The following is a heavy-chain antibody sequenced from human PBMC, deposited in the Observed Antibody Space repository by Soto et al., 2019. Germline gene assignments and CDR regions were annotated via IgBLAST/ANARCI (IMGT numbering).Heavy chain of an antibody. CDR3: ASVLGRDGLDV. Sequence: SETLSLTCTVSGGSISSSSYYWGWIRQPPGKGLEWIGSIYYSGSTNYNPSLKSRVTISVDKSKNHLSLKLTSVTAADTAIYYCASVLGRDGLDVWGQGTTVTVSS. J-gene: IGHJ6*02. CDR1: GGSISSSSYY. D-gene: IGHD3-10*02. CDR2: IYYSGST. V-gene: IGHV4-39*07.